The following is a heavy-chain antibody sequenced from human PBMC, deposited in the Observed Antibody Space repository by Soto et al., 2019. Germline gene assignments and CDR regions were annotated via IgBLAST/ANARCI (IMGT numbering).Heavy chain of an antibody. Sequence: SLQVSCKASAGTFSSYAISWVRQAPGQGLEWMGGIIPIFGTANYAQKFQGRVTITADESTSTAYMELSSLRSEDTAVYYCASHLXCSGGSCYSDYYYGMDVWGQGTTVTVSS. D-gene: IGHD2-15*01. CDR2: IIPIFGTA. J-gene: IGHJ6*02. V-gene: IGHV1-69*13. CDR1: AGTFSSYA. CDR3: ASHLXCSGGSCYSDYYYGMDV.